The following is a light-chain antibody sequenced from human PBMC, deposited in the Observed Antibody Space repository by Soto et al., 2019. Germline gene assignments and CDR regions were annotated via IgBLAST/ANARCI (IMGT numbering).Light chain of an antibody. CDR3: KQYNSYSWT. CDR1: QTISSW. Sequence: DIQMTQSPSTLSGSVGDRVTITCRARQTISSWLAWYQQKPGKAPKLLIYDASSLESGVPSRFSGSGSGTEFTLTISSLQPDDFATYYCKQYNSYSWTFGQGTKVDIK. V-gene: IGKV1-5*01. J-gene: IGKJ1*01. CDR2: DAS.